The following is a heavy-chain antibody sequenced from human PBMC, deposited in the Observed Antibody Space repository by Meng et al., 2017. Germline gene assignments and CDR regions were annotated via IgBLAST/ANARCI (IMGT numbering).Heavy chain of an antibody. CDR2: INHSGST. Sequence: QGQLQQWGAGLFKPSETPSLTCAVYGGSFSGYYWSWIRQPPGKGLEWIGEINHSGSTNYNPSLKSRVTISVDTSKNQFSLKLSSVTAADTAVYYCASSGYSYGYRFDYWGQGTLVTVSS. J-gene: IGHJ4*02. V-gene: IGHV4-34*01. CDR1: GGSFSGYY. D-gene: IGHD5-18*01. CDR3: ASSGYSYGYRFDY.